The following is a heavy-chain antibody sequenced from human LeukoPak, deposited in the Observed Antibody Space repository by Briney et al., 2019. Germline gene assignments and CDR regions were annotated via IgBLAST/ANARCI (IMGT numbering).Heavy chain of an antibody. CDR3: ATVYGSGSYSPYNWFDP. V-gene: IGHV4-4*02. J-gene: IGHJ5*02. D-gene: IGHD3-10*01. Sequence: ASGTLSLTCAVSGGSISSSNWWSWVRQPPGKGLEWIGEIYHSGSTYYNPSLKSRVTISVDTSKNQFSLKLSSVTAADTAVYHCATVYGSGSYSPYNWFDPWGQGTLVTVSS. CDR2: IYHSGST. CDR1: GGSISSSNW.